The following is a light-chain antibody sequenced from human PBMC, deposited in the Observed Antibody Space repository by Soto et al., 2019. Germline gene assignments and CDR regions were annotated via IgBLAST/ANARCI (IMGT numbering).Light chain of an antibody. J-gene: IGLJ3*02. CDR1: NSNIRSNY. Sequence: QSVLTQPPSASGTPGQTVTISCSGSNSNIRSNYVHWYQQFPGTAPKRLIYRNNQRPSGVTDRFSVSKSGASASLDISGLRSEHEADYYCAPWNDSLSGQVFGGGTKLTVL. CDR2: RNN. CDR3: APWNDSLSGQV. V-gene: IGLV1-47*01.